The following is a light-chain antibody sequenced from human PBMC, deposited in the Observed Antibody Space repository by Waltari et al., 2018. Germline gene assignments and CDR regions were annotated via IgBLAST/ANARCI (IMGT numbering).Light chain of an antibody. CDR1: QSVRHN. V-gene: IGKV3-15*01. J-gene: IGKJ1*01. CDR3: QQYDTWPRT. CDR2: GAS. Sequence: EIVLTQSPASLSVSPGERVTLSCRASQSVRHNLAWYQQRPGQPPRLLIQGASSGANGIPARFSGSGSGTEFTLTISSLQSEDFAVYLCQQYDTWPRTFGQGTKVGVK.